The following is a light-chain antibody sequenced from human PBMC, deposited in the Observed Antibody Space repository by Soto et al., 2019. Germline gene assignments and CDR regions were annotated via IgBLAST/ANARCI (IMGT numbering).Light chain of an antibody. CDR3: QQYERYPLT. CDR2: SAS. CDR1: QSVSGW. V-gene: IGKV1-5*03. J-gene: IGKJ4*01. Sequence: DIPMTQSPSTLSASVGDRVIITCRASQSVSGWLAWYRQKPGKAPELLIYSASTLETGVPSRFRGSGSWTEFTLTVSSLQREDFATYYCQQYERYPLTFGGGTKVEIK.